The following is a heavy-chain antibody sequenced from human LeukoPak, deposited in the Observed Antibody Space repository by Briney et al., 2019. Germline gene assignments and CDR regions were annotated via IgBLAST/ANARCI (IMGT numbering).Heavy chain of an antibody. J-gene: IGHJ4*02. CDR1: GGSLSSGGYY. CDR3: ARTAAGKDFDF. V-gene: IGHV4-31*03. D-gene: IGHD6-13*01. Sequence: SETLSLTCTVSGGSLSSGGYYWSWIRQHPGKGLEWIGYNFNSGSSYYNPSLKSRVTISVDTSESQFSLKLNSVTAADTAVYYCARTAAGKDFDFWGQGTLVTVSS. CDR2: NFNSGSS.